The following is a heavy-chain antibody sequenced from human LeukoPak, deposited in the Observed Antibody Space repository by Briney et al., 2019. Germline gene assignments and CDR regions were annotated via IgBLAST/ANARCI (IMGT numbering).Heavy chain of an antibody. V-gene: IGHV3-7*01. CDR1: GFTFSNYW. CDR3: ATYSSLNRREFQY. CDR2: IKTDGSEK. D-gene: IGHD3-22*01. Sequence: GGSLRLSCEGSGFTFSNYWMGWVRQAPGKGLQWVANIKTDGSEKYYVDSVKGRFTISRDNTKNSLYLQMNSLRAEDTAVYYCATYSSLNRREFQYWGQGTLLTISS. J-gene: IGHJ1*01.